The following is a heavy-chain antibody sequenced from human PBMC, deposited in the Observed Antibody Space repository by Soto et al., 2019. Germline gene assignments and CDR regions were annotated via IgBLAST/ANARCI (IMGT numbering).Heavy chain of an antibody. Sequence: PSETLSLTCAVSGGTISSNNWWSWVRQPPGKGLEWIGEIYHSGSTNYNPYLKSRVTISVDKSKSQFSLKLSSVTAADTAVYYCARSYRPPAHWFDPWGQGTLVTVSS. CDR1: GGTISSNNW. CDR2: IYHSGST. D-gene: IGHD3-16*02. CDR3: ARSYRPPAHWFDP. J-gene: IGHJ5*02. V-gene: IGHV4-4*02.